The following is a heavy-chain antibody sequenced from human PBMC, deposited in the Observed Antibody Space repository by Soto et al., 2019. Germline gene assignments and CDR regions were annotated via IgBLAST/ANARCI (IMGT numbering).Heavy chain of an antibody. CDR1: GFTLSSYE. J-gene: IGHJ6*02. V-gene: IGHV3-48*03. Sequence: EVQLVESGGGLVEPGGSLRLSCVASGFTLSSYEMNWVRQAPGKGLEWVSYISSSGSTIYYADSVKGRFTISRDNAKTSLYLQMNSLRAEDTAIYYCVRESCSSARCSTRYGMDVWGQGTTVTVSS. D-gene: IGHD2-2*01. CDR3: VRESCSSARCSTRYGMDV. CDR2: ISSSGSTI.